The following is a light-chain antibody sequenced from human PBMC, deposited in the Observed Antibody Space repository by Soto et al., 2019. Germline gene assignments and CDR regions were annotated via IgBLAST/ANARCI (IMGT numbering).Light chain of an antibody. CDR2: SAS. CDR3: QQSYSNFLT. Sequence: DIQMTQSPSSLSASVGDRVTITCRASQGISTYLNWYQQKPGKAPKLLVHSASSLQSGVPSRFSGGGSGTDSTLTISSLQPEDFATYYCQQSYSNFLTFGGGTKVDI. J-gene: IGKJ4*01. V-gene: IGKV1-39*01. CDR1: QGISTY.